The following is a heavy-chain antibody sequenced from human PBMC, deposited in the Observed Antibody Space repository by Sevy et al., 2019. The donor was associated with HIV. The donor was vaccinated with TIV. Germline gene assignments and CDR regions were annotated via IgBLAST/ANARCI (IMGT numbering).Heavy chain of an antibody. CDR3: TREREMDGWYGGAFDY. D-gene: IGHD6-19*01. J-gene: IGHJ4*02. CDR2: IRSKAYGGTT. CDR1: GFTFGDYA. Sequence: GGSLRLSCTASGFTFGDYAMSWFRQAPGKGLEWVGFIRSKAYGGTTEYAASVKGRFTISRDDSKSIAYLQMNSLKTEDTAVYYCTREREMDGWYGGAFDYWGQGTLVTVSS. V-gene: IGHV3-49*03.